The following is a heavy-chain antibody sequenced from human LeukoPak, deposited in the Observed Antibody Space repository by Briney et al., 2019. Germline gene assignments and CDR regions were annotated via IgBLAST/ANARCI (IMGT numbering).Heavy chain of an antibody. CDR2: ISGSGGST. Sequence: PGGSLRLSCAVSGFTVSDYGIHWVRQAPGKGLEWVSAISGSGGSTYYADSVKGRFTISRDNSKNTLYLQMNSLRAEDTAVYYCAKGVWPLDFADFDYWGQGTLVTVSS. J-gene: IGHJ4*02. V-gene: IGHV3-23*01. CDR1: GFTVSDYG. CDR3: AKGVWPLDFADFDY. D-gene: IGHD2-8*01.